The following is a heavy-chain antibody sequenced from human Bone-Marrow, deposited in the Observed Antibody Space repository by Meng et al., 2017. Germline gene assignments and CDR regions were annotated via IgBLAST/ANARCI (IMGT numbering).Heavy chain of an antibody. Sequence: QVQLQESGPGLVKPSQTLSLTCTVSGGSISSGDYYWSWIRQPPGKGLEWIGYIHYSGSTYYNPSLKSRVTISVDTSKNQFSLKLSSVTAADTAVYYCASSMTTVTAEIDYWGQGTLVTVSS. V-gene: IGHV4-30-4*01. J-gene: IGHJ4*02. CDR3: ASSMTTVTAEIDY. CDR2: IHYSGST. CDR1: GGSISSGDYY. D-gene: IGHD4-17*01.